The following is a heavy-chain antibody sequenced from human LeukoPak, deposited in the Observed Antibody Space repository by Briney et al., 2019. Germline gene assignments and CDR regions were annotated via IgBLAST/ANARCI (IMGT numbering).Heavy chain of an antibody. Sequence: PGGSLRLSCAASGFTVSSNYMSWVRQAPGKGLEWVAVISYDGSNKYYADSVKGRFTISRDNSKNTLYLQMNSLRAEDTAVYYCARGKMESPQTGDYWGQGTLVTVSS. D-gene: IGHD7-27*01. CDR2: ISYDGSNK. CDR1: GFTVSSNY. V-gene: IGHV3-30-3*01. J-gene: IGHJ4*02. CDR3: ARGKMESPQTGDY.